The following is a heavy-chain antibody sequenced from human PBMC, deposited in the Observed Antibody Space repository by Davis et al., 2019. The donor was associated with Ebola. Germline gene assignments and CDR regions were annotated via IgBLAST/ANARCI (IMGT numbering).Heavy chain of an antibody. V-gene: IGHV3-33*01. CDR2: IWYDGSNK. CDR1: GFTFSSYG. J-gene: IGHJ4*02. Sequence: GESLKISCAASGFTFSSYGMHWVRQAPGKGLEWVAVIWYDGSNKYYADSVKGRFTISRDNSKNTLYLQMNSLRAEDTAVYYCARVSSNGDPDYWGQGTLVTVSS. CDR3: ARVSSNGDPDY. D-gene: IGHD4-17*01.